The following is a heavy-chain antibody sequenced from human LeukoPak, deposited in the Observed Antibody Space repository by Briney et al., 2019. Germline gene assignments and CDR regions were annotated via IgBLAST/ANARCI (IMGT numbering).Heavy chain of an antibody. CDR3: ARGGNWNDGYFDY. V-gene: IGHV3-21*01. CDR1: GFTFSSYS. J-gene: IGHJ4*02. Sequence: GGSLRLSCAASGFTFSSYSMNWVRQAPGKGLEWVSSISSSSSYIYYADSVKGRFTISRDNAKNSLYLQMNSLRAEDTAVYYCARGGNWNDGYFDYWGQGTLVTVSS. CDR2: ISSSSSYI. D-gene: IGHD1-1*01.